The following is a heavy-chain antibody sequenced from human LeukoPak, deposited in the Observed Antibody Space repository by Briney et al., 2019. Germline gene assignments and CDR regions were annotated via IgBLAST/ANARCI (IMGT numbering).Heavy chain of an antibody. Sequence: GGSLRLSCAASRFTFSTYSMNWVRQAPGKGLEWVSSISSSSSYIYYADSVKGRFTISGDNAKNTPYLHMNSLTAEDTAVYYCAKDRSVLAVAGFDFWGQGTLVTVSS. CDR3: AKDRSVLAVAGFDF. D-gene: IGHD6-19*01. J-gene: IGHJ4*02. CDR2: ISSSSSYI. CDR1: RFTFSTYS. V-gene: IGHV3-21*04.